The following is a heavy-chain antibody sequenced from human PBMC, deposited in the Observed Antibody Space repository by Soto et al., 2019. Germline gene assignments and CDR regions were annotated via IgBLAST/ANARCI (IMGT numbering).Heavy chain of an antibody. Sequence: SETLSLTCAVSGVSISSGGYSWSWIRQPPGKGLEWIGYIYHSGSTYYNPSLKSRVTISVDRSKNQFSLKLSSVTAADTAVYYCAGSGYYHTTGMDVWGQGTTVTVSS. CDR2: IYHSGST. D-gene: IGHD3-22*01. V-gene: IGHV4-30-2*01. CDR3: AGSGYYHTTGMDV. J-gene: IGHJ6*02. CDR1: GVSISSGGYS.